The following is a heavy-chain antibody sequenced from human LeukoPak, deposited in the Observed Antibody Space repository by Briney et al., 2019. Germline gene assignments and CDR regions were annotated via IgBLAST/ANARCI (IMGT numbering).Heavy chain of an antibody. CDR1: GFTFSSYA. V-gene: IGHV3-30-3*01. CDR3: ARAEDGYQIDY. D-gene: IGHD5-24*01. Sequence: GGSLRLSCAASGFTFSSYAMHWVRQAPGKGLEWVAVISYDGSNKYYADSVKGRFTISRDNSKNTLYLQMNSLRAEDTAVYYCARAEDGYQIDYWGQGTLVTVSS. CDR2: ISYDGSNK. J-gene: IGHJ4*02.